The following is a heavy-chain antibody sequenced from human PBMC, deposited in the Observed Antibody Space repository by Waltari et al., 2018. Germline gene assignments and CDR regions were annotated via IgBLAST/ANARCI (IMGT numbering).Heavy chain of an antibody. CDR1: GYTTTASS. CDR2: FDPEDGET. J-gene: IGHJ6*02. V-gene: IGHV1-24*01. CDR3: AIFEKINPYYYYYYGMDV. Sequence: QVQLVQPGAEVKKPGASVKVSCKVSGYTTTASSMHWVRQAHRKGLEWMGGFDPEDGETIYAQKFQGRVTMTEDTSTDTAYMELSSLRSEDTAVYYCAIFEKINPYYYYYYGMDVWGQGTTVTVSS.